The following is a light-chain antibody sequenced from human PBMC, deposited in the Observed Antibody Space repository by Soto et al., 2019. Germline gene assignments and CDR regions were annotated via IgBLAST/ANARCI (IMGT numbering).Light chain of an antibody. CDR1: QSISTW. J-gene: IGKJ2*01. CDR3: QQYNGYPHT. Sequence: DIQMTQSPSTLSASVGDRVTITCRASQSISTWLAWYQQKPGKAPKLLIYKASSLRNGVPSRFSGSGSGTEFTLTIYSLQPDVFASYYCQQYNGYPHTCGQGTKLEIK. CDR2: KAS. V-gene: IGKV1-5*03.